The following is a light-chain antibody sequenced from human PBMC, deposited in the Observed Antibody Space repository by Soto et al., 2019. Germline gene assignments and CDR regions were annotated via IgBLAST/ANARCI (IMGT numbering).Light chain of an antibody. V-gene: IGKV3-11*01. J-gene: IGKJ1*01. CDR1: QTVGIY. CDR2: DAS. CDR3: QNRSDCPWT. Sequence: IVLTQSPATLYLSPGVRATLSCRASQTVGIYLAWYQQKPGQAPRLLIYDASSRAAGIPARFSGSGSGTDFTLTISSLETEDFAIYYCQNRSDCPWTLGQGTKVEI.